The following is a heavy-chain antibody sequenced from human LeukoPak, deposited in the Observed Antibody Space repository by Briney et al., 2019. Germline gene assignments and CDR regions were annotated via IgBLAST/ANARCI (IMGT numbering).Heavy chain of an antibody. CDR3: ARGGIAAAGTGDDFDY. CDR2: IYTSGST. V-gene: IGHV4-39*07. D-gene: IGHD6-13*01. CDR1: GGSISSSSYY. J-gene: IGHJ4*02. Sequence: SETLSLTCPVSGGSISSSSYYWGWIRQPPGKGLEWIGRIYTSGSTNYNPSLKSRVTMSVDTSKNQFSLKLSSVTAADTAVYYCARGGIAAAGTGDDFDYWGQGTLVTVSS.